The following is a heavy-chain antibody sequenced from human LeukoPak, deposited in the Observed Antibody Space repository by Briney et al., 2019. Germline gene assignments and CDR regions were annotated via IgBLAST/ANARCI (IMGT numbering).Heavy chain of an antibody. D-gene: IGHD4-11*01. CDR1: GGSISSNNYF. CDR2: IHYSGST. CDR3: ATDVRLPVPHFGP. J-gene: IGHJ5*02. Sequence: SETLSLTCTVSGGSISSNNYFWGWIRQPPGKGLEWIGHIHYSGSTYYNPSLKSRVTISIDTSNNKFSLKLNSVTAADTAVYYCATDVRLPVPHFGPWGQGSLVTVSS. V-gene: IGHV4-39*07.